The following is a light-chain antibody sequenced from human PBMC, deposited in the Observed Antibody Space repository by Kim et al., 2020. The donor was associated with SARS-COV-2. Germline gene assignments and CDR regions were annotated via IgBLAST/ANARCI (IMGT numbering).Light chain of an antibody. Sequence: RVTISCTGSSSNIGAGYDVHWYQQLPGTAPQLLFCGKNNRPSGVPDRFSGSKSGTSASLAITGLQAEDEADYYCQSYDSSLSGSRVFGGGTQLTVL. CDR3: QSYDSSLSGSRV. V-gene: IGLV1-40*01. J-gene: IGLJ2*01. CDR2: GKN. CDR1: SSNIGAGYD.